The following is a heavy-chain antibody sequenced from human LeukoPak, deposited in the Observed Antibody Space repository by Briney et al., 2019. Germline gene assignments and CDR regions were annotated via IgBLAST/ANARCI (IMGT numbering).Heavy chain of an antibody. CDR1: GGSIISYY. CDR2: IYYSGST. Sequence: PSETLSLTCSVSGGSIISYYWSWIRQPPGKGLEWIGYIYYSGSTNYNPSLKSRVTISVDTSENQLSLKLSSVTAADTAVYYCARAHSSSWYMDYWGQGTLVTVSS. J-gene: IGHJ4*02. V-gene: IGHV4-59*01. D-gene: IGHD6-13*01. CDR3: ARAHSSSWYMDY.